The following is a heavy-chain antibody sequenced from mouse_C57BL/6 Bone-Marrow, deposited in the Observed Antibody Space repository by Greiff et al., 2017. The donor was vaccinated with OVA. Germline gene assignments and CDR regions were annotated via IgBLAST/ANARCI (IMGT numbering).Heavy chain of an antibody. CDR1: GYTFTSYW. D-gene: IGHD2-3*01. J-gene: IGHJ3*01. CDR2: IDPSDSYT. CDR3: ARSGKWLLGFAY. V-gene: IGHV1-59*01. Sequence: VQLQQPGAELVRPGTSVKLSCKASGYTFTSYWMHWVKQRPGQGLEWIGVIDPSDSYTNYNQKFKGKATLTVDTSSSTAYMQLSSLTSEDSAVYYCARSGKWLLGFAYWGQGTLVTVSA.